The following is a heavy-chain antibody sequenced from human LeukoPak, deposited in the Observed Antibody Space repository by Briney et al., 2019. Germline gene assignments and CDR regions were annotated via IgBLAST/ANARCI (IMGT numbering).Heavy chain of an antibody. CDR2: MNEYSTTI. J-gene: IGHJ4*02. CDR1: GFPFNSFW. CDR3: ARGGVNPVDH. D-gene: IGHD1-14*01. Sequence: GGSLRLSCAASGFPFNSFWMHWVRQAPGKGLVWVSDMNEYSTTIRYADSVKGRFTVSRDNAKSILYLQMNNLRAEDTAMYFCARGGVNPVDHWGGGTLVTVSS. V-gene: IGHV3-74*01.